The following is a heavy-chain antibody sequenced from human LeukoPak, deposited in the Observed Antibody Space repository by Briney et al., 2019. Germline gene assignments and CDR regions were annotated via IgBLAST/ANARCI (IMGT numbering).Heavy chain of an antibody. J-gene: IGHJ4*02. Sequence: SETLSLTCGVYGGSLSGYYWSWIRQPPGEGLEWIGEINHSGSTNSNSSLKSRVTISIDTSKNQFSLNLTSVTAADTAVYYCARYCSHIDCFSSYFDSWGQGILVTVSS. D-gene: IGHD2-21*02. CDR1: GGSLSGYY. V-gene: IGHV4-34*01. CDR2: INHSGST. CDR3: ARYCSHIDCFSSYFDS.